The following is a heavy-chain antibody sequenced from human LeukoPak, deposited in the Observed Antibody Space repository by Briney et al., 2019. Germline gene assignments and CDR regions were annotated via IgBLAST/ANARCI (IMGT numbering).Heavy chain of an antibody. D-gene: IGHD2-15*01. V-gene: IGHV4-34*01. CDR3: ASSEYCSGGSCYSRPDY. Sequence: SETLSLTCAVYGGSFSGYYWSWIRQPPGKGLEWIGEINHSGSTNYNPSLKSRVTISVGTSKNQFSLKLSSVTAADTAVYYCASSEYCSGGSCYSRPDYWGQGTLVTVSS. CDR2: INHSGST. J-gene: IGHJ4*02. CDR1: GGSFSGYY.